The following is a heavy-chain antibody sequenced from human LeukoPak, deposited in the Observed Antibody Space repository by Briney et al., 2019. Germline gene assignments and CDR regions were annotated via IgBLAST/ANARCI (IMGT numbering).Heavy chain of an antibody. CDR2: INYNGDST. CDR3: ARDSGGDTYNDYFDS. J-gene: IGHJ4*02. V-gene: IGHV3-64*01. CDR1: GFSFNTYA. D-gene: IGHD5-24*01. Sequence: GGSLRLSCAASGFSFNTYAMHWVRQAPGKGLEYVSAINYNGDSTYYANSVKGRFIISRDNSKKTLFLQMGSLRAEDTAVYYCARDSGGDTYNDYFDSWGQGTLVTVS.